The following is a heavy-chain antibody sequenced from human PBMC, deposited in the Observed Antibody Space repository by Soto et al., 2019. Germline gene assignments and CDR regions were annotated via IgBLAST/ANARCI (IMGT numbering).Heavy chain of an antibody. CDR1: XXSXSSNXAA. V-gene: IGHV6-1*01. J-gene: IGHJ6*02. D-gene: IGHD6-13*01. CDR3: ARDRGSSSWYGGGHYYYGMDV. CDR2: TYYRSKWYN. Sequence: IXXXSXSSNXAAWNWVRQSPSRGLEWLGRTYYRSKWYNDYAVSVRSRITINPDTSKNQFSLQLNSVTPEDTAVYYCARDRGSSSWYGGGHYYYGMDVWGQGTTVTVSS.